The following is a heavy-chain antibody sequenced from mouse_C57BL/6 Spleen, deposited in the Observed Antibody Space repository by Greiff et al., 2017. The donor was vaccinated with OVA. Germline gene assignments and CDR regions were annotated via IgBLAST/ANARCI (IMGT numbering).Heavy chain of an antibody. CDR1: GFTFTDYY. D-gene: IGHD1-1*01. CDR2: IRNKANGYTT. J-gene: IGHJ2*01. CDR3: ARACYGSSHHGY. Sequence: EVQLVESGGGLVQPGGSLSLSCAASGFTFTDYYMSWVRQPPGKALEWLGFIRNKANGYTTEYSASVKGRFTISRDNSQSILYLQMNALGAENSATYYCARACYGSSHHGYWGQGPTLTFSS. V-gene: IGHV7-3*01.